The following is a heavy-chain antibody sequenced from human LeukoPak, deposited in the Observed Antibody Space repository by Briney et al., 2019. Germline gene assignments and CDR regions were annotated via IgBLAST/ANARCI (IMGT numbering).Heavy chain of an antibody. CDR3: AKGDTTDDTVMVD. J-gene: IGHJ4*02. D-gene: IGHD5-18*01. Sequence: PGGSLRLSCAPSGFTFDNYAMPWVRQAPGKGLEWVALISYDGGNIYYADSVKGRFTISRDNSKNTLYLQMNSLRAEDTAVYYCAKGDTTDDTVMVDWGRGTLVTVSS. CDR1: GFTFDNYA. CDR2: ISYDGGNI. V-gene: IGHV3-30*04.